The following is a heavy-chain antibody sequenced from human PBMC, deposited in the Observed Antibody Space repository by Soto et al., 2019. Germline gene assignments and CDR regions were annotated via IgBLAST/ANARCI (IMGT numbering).Heavy chain of an antibody. Sequence: GGSLRLSCAASGFTVSSNYMSWVRQAPGKGLEWVSVIYSGGSTYYADSVKGRFTISRDNSKNTLYLQMNSLRAEDTAVYYCARDKGMVYATNKRHYYYYGMDVWGQGTTVTVSS. CDR2: IYSGGST. CDR1: GFTVSSNY. V-gene: IGHV3-53*01. D-gene: IGHD2-8*01. CDR3: ARDKGMVYATNKRHYYYYGMDV. J-gene: IGHJ6*02.